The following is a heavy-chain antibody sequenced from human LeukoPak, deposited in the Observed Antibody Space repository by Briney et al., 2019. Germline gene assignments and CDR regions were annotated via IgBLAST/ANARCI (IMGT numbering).Heavy chain of an antibody. CDR1: GFTFTKYS. Sequence: PGGSLRLSCAASGFTFTKYSMHWVRQTPGKGLEWVSYISSGSTTIYYTDSVKGRFTISRDNAKNSLYLQVNSLRAEDTAVYYCARRESTTMVRGGVDYWGQGTLVTVSS. D-gene: IGHD3-10*01. J-gene: IGHJ4*02. CDR2: ISSGSTTI. V-gene: IGHV3-48*01. CDR3: ARRESTTMVRGGVDY.